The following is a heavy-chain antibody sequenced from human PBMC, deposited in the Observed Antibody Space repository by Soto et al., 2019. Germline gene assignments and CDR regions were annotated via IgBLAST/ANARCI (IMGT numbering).Heavy chain of an antibody. CDR1: GFSLSTSGVG. D-gene: IGHD5-18*01. V-gene: IGHV2-5*02. CDR3: AHSGCFTALPPHGWFDP. Sequence: QITLKESGPTLVKPTHTLTLTCTFSGFSLSTSGVGVGWIRQPPGKALEWLALIYWDDDKRYSPSLKSRLTITKDTPKNQVVLTVTNMDPVDTATYYCAHSGCFTALPPHGWFDPWGQGTMVTVSS. J-gene: IGHJ5*02. CDR2: IYWDDDK.